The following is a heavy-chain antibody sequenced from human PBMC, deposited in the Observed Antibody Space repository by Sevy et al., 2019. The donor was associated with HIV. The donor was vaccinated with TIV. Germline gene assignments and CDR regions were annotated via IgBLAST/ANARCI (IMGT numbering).Heavy chain of an antibody. J-gene: IGHJ4*02. CDR1: GFTPSTYG. V-gene: IGHV3-33*01. D-gene: IGHD2-8*01. Sequence: GGSLRLSCAASGFTPSTYGMHWVRQAPGKGLEWVAVIGYDGSNKYYADSVKGRFTISRDNSKNTLLLQMDSLRAKDTAVYYCARDPRMYGDYLLAYFDSWGQGTLVTVSS. CDR2: IGYDGSNK. CDR3: ARDPRMYGDYLLAYFDS.